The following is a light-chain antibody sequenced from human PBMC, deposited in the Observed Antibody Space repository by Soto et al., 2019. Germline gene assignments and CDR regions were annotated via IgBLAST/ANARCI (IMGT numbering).Light chain of an antibody. CDR2: HAS. CDR1: QSISNW. V-gene: IGKV1-5*01. Sequence: IQMTQSPSTLPPSVGDRVTITCRASQSISNWLAWYQQKPGTATKVLIYHASNLQSGVPSRFSGSGSGTEFTLTICSRQPDDFATYSFQQYNSYSFGQGTKVDI. CDR3: QQYNSYS. J-gene: IGKJ1*01.